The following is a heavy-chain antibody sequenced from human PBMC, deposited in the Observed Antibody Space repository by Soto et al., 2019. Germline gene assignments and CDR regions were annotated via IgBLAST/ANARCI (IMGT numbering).Heavy chain of an antibody. Sequence: DVQLVESGGGLVKPGGSLRLSCAASGFSFSSHAMNWVRQAPGRGLEWVSSISSTSSYIHHAASVKGRVTISRDNAKSSLYLQLDVLRVDDTGVDYCVRDGRLQLQGEFFDHWGQGILVTVSS. CDR1: GFSFSSHA. D-gene: IGHD2-21*02. CDR3: VRDGRLQLQGEFFDH. J-gene: IGHJ5*02. V-gene: IGHV3-21*06. CDR2: ISSTSSYI.